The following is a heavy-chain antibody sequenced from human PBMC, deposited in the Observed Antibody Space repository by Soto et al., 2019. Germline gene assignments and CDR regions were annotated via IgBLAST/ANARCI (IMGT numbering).Heavy chain of an antibody. CDR1: GYTFTSYG. J-gene: IGHJ5*02. V-gene: IGHV1-18*01. CDR2: ISAYNGNT. Sequence: ASVKVSCKASGYTFTSYGISWVRQAPGQGLEWMGWISAYNGNTNYAQKLQGRVTMTTDTSTSTAYMELRSLRSDDTAVYFCARDLPRGSSSGNWFDPWGQGTLVTSPQ. D-gene: IGHD6-6*01. CDR3: ARDLPRGSSSGNWFDP.